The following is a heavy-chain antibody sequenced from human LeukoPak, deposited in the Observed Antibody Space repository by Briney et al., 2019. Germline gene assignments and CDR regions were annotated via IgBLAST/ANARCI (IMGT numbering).Heavy chain of an antibody. V-gene: IGHV3-11*04. Sequence: GGSLRLSCAASGFTFSDYYMSWIRQAPGKGLEWVSYISTSGSTIYYADSVKGRFTISRDNAKNTLYLQMNSLRAEDTAVYYCARVGLGYCSSTSCYPGDYFDYRGQGTLVTVSS. CDR2: ISTSGSTI. J-gene: IGHJ4*02. CDR1: GFTFSDYY. D-gene: IGHD2-2*01. CDR3: ARVGLGYCSSTSCYPGDYFDY.